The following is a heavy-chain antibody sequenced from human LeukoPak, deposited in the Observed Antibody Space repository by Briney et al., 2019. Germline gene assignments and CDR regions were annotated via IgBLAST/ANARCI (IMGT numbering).Heavy chain of an antibody. CDR2: IKRKSDGETT. CDR3: TTAPSGYAYMNGWHLDY. D-gene: IGHD5-18*01. CDR1: GFGFSYAW. J-gene: IGHJ4*02. Sequence: GGSLRLSCAASGFGFSYAWMSGVRQAPGKGPEWIGRIKRKSDGETTDYAAPVKGRFAISRDDSKNTLFLQMNSLKTEDTAFYYCTTAPSGYAYMNGWHLDYWGQGALVTVSS. V-gene: IGHV3-15*01.